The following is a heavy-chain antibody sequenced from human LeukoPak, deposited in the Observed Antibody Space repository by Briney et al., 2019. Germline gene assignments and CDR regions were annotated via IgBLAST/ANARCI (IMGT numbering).Heavy chain of an antibody. CDR2: IYPGDSDT. CDR3: ARRASGTYYYYGMDV. D-gene: IGHD6-13*01. J-gene: IGHJ6*02. V-gene: IGHV5-51*01. CDR1: GYSFTSYW. Sequence: GESLMISCKGSGYSFTSYWIGWVRQMPGKGLEWMGIIYPGDSDTRYSPSFQGQVTISADKSISTAYLQWSSLKASDTAMYYCARRASGTYYYYGMDVWGQGTTVTVSS.